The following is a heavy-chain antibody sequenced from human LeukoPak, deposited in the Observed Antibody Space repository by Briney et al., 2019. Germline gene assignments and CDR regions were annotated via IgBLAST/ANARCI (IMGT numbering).Heavy chain of an antibody. V-gene: IGHV3-30*04. CDR2: ISYDGSNK. D-gene: IGHD2-15*01. Sequence: GGSLRLSCAASGFTFSSYAMHWVRQAPGKGLEWVAVISYDGSNKYYADSVKGRFTISRDNSKNTLYLQMNSLRAEDTAVYYCAGGGYCSGGSCYSCDYWGQGTLVTVSS. J-gene: IGHJ4*02. CDR3: AGGGYCSGGSCYSCDY. CDR1: GFTFSSYA.